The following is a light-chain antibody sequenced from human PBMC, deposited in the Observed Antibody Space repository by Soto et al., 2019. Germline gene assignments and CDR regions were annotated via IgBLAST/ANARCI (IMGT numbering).Light chain of an antibody. V-gene: IGKV1-5*01. CDR3: QQYNSYSVT. CDR1: QSISSW. CDR2: DAS. J-gene: IGKJ1*01. Sequence: DIQITQSPSTLSASVGDRVTITFRAGQSISSWLAWYQQEPGKAPKLLIYDASSLESGVPSRFSGSGSGTEFTLTISSLQPDDFATYYCQQYNSYSVTFGQGTKVDIK.